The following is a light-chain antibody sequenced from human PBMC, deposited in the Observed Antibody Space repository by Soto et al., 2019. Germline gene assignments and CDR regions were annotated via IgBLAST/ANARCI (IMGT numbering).Light chain of an antibody. CDR2: KAS. J-gene: IGKJ1*01. V-gene: IGKV1-5*03. CDR1: QSISSW. Sequence: DIQMTQSPSTLSASVGDRVTITCRASQSISSWLAWYQQKPGKAPKLLIYKASSLESGVPSRFSGSGSGTECTLTSSSLQPDDFATYYCQQYKGSTFGQGTKVEIK. CDR3: QQYKGST.